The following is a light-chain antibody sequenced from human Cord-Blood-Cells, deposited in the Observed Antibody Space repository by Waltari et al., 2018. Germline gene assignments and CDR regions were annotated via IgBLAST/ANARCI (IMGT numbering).Light chain of an antibody. CDR1: PSVSSSY. CDR3: QQYGSSPGT. V-gene: IGKV3-20*01. J-gene: IGKJ1*01. CDR2: GAS. Sequence: VLTQSPGTLSLSLGEMATLSCRASPSVSSSYLAWYQQKPGQAPRLLIYGASSRATGIPDRFSGSGSGTDFTLTISRLEPEDFAVYYCQQYGSSPGTFGQGTKVEVK.